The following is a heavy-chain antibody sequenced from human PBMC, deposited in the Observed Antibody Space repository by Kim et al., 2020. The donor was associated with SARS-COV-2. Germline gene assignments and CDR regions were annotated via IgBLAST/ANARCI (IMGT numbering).Heavy chain of an antibody. V-gene: IGHV3-23*01. CDR1: GFTFSSYA. CDR2: ISGSGGST. J-gene: IGHJ4*02. Sequence: GGSLRLSCAASGFTFSSYAMSWVRQAPGKGLEWVSAISGSGGSTYYADSVKGRFTISRDNSKNTLYLQMNSLRAEDTAVYYCAKAGGFDDIVVVPATYYFDYWGQGALVTVSS. D-gene: IGHD2-2*01. CDR3: AKAGGFDDIVVVPATYYFDY.